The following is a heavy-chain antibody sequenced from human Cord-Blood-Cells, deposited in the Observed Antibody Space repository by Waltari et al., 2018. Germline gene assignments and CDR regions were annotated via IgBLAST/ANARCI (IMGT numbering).Heavy chain of an antibody. CDR2: IYTSGST. CDR1: GGSLSSYY. J-gene: IGHJ6*02. V-gene: IGHV4-4*07. D-gene: IGHD3-22*01. CDR3: ARDRRYYDSSGYYYYYGMDV. Sequence: QVQLQESGPGLVKPSETLSLTCTVSGGSLSSYYWSWIRQPAGKGLEWIGRIYTSGSTNYNPSLKSRVTMSVDTSKNQFSLKLSSVTAADTAVYYCARDRRYYDSSGYYYYYGMDVWGQGTTVTVSS.